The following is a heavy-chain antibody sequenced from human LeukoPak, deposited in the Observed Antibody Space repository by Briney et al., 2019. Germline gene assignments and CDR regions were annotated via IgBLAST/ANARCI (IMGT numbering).Heavy chain of an antibody. J-gene: IGHJ6*02. Sequence: EASVKVSCKASGYTFTSYGISWARQAPGQGLEWMGLISAYNGNTNYAQKLQGRVTMTTDTSTSTAYMELRSLRSDDTAMYYCARASSGSGSYYNYYYYYGMDVWGQGTTVTVSS. CDR2: ISAYNGNT. V-gene: IGHV1-18*01. CDR1: GYTFTSYG. D-gene: IGHD3-10*01. CDR3: ARASSGSGSYYNYYYYYGMDV.